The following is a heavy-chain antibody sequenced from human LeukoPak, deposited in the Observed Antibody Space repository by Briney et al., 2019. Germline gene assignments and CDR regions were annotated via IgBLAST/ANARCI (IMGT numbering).Heavy chain of an antibody. D-gene: IGHD2-21*01. CDR3: TTNNHHTNPLIVVDHKDY. J-gene: IGHJ4*02. Sequence: PGGSLRLSCAASGFTISNAWMSWVRQAPGKGLEWVGRIKSKTDGGATDYAAPVKGRFTISRDDSKNTLYLQMNSLKTEDTAVYYCTTNNHHTNPLIVVDHKDYWGQGTLVTVSS. V-gene: IGHV3-15*01. CDR1: GFTISNAW. CDR2: IKSKTDGGAT.